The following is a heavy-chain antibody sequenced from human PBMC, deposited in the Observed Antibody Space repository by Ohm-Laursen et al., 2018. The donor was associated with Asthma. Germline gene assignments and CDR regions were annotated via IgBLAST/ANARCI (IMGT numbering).Heavy chain of an antibody. CDR1: GYTFTSHD. CDR3: ARGATAMYSF. V-gene: IGHV1-8*01. Sequence: SSVKVSCKTSGYTFTSHDINWVRQATGQGLEWMGWMNPNSGNTGYAQKFQGRVTMTRTVSITTAYMELSSLRSDDTAVYFCARGATAMYSFWGQGTPVTVPS. CDR2: MNPNSGNT. J-gene: IGHJ4*02. D-gene: IGHD5-18*01.